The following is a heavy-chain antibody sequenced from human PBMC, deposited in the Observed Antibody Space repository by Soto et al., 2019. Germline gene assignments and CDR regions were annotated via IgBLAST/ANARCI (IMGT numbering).Heavy chain of an antibody. Sequence: QVQLVQSGAEVKKPGASVEVSCKASGYTFTGYDMHWVRQAPGQGLEWMGWINPNSGGTNYAQKFQGWVTMTRDTSISTAYMEMSRLRSDDTAVYYCARSHCSSISCYVGSWDYWGQGTLVTVSS. J-gene: IGHJ4*02. D-gene: IGHD2-2*01. CDR2: INPNSGGT. V-gene: IGHV1-2*04. CDR3: ARSHCSSISCYVGSWDY. CDR1: GYTFTGYD.